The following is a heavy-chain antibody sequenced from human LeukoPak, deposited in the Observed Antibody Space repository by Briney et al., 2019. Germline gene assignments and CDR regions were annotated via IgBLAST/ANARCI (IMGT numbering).Heavy chain of an antibody. V-gene: IGHV4-34*01. Sequence: TSETLSLTCAVYGGSFGGYYWSWIRQPPGKGLEWIGEINHSGSTNYNPSLKSRVTISVDTSKNQFSLKLSSVTAADTAVYYCARGRLIVLMVYANSGYFDYWGQGTLVTVSS. J-gene: IGHJ4*02. CDR1: GGSFGGYY. CDR3: ARGRLIVLMVYANSGYFDY. CDR2: INHSGST. D-gene: IGHD2-8*01.